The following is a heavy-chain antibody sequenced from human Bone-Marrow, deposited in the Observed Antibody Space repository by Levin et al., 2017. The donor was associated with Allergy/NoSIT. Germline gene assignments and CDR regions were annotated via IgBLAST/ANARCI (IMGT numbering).Heavy chain of an antibody. J-gene: IGHJ4*02. Sequence: GGSLRLSCAASGFTFTNHGMAWVRQFPGKRLEWISSIRNNDGSTFYATSVKGRFIISSDTSQNTLYLQMDSLRVEDTATYFCARCVPTADISIIGYWDPGTLVTVYS. D-gene: IGHD2-2*01. CDR3: ARCVPTADISIIGY. V-gene: IGHV3-23*01. CDR2: IRNNDGST. CDR1: GFTFTNHG.